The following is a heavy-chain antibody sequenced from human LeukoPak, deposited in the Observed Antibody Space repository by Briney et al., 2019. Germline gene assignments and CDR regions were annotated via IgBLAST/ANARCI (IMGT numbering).Heavy chain of an antibody. J-gene: IGHJ5*02. V-gene: IGHV3-7*03. CDR1: GFTFRSYW. CDR2: IKQDGSDK. D-gene: IGHD3-3*01. Sequence: PGGSLSLSCAASGFTFRSYWMSWVRQAPGKGLEWVANIKQDGSDKYYVDSVKGRFTISRDNAKNSLYLEMNSLRAEDTAVFYCARNSILRFFDTWGQGILVTVSS. CDR3: ARNSILRFFDT.